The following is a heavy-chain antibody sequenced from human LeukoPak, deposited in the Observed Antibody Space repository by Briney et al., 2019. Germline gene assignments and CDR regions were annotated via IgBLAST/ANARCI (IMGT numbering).Heavy chain of an antibody. J-gene: IGHJ4*02. V-gene: IGHV3-30-3*01. CDR2: ISYDGSNK. D-gene: IGHD2-2*02. CDR3: ARGRYCSSTSCYTVTGDY. Sequence: QPGGSLRLSCAASGFTFSSYAMHWVRQAPGKGLEWVAVISYDGSNKYYADSVKGRFTISRDNSKNTLYLQMNSLRAEDTAVYYCARGRYCSSTSCYTVTGDYWGQGTLVTVSS. CDR1: GFTFSSYA.